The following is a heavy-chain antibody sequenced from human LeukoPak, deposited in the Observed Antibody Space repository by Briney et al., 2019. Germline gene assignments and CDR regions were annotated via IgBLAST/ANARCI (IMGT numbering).Heavy chain of an antibody. V-gene: IGHV3-33*01. Sequence: GRSLRLSCAASGFTFNIYGMHWVRQDPGKGLEWVAIIWADGNKKLYADSVKGRFTISRDNSKNTVYLQMNSLRAEDAAVYFCARGPDIVRGVVTLNWFDPWGQGTLVTVSS. CDR3: ARGPDIVRGVVTLNWFDP. CDR1: GFTFNIYG. J-gene: IGHJ5*02. CDR2: IWADGNKK. D-gene: IGHD3-10*01.